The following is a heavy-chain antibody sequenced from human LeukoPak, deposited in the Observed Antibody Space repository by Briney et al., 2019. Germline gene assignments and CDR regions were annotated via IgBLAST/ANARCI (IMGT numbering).Heavy chain of an antibody. V-gene: IGHV3-7*01. CDR2: INQDGSQT. CDR1: GFTFSSYW. Sequence: GGSLRLSCAASGFTFSSYWMSWVSQAPGKGLEWVANINQDGSQTYYEDSVKGRFTITRYNATNSMHMQLNSLRAEDTAVYFCATDGRSGRHDFDYWGQGTLVTVSS. D-gene: IGHD3-10*01. CDR3: ATDGRSGRHDFDY. J-gene: IGHJ4*02.